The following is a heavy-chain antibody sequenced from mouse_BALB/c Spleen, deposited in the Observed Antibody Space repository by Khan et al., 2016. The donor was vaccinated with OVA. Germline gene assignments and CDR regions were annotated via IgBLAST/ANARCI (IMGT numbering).Heavy chain of an antibody. D-gene: IGHD1-1*01. CDR1: GFTFSSYG. Sequence: EVELVESGGGLVQPGGSRKLSCAAPGFTFSSYGMHWVRRAPEKGLEWVAYISGDSNTIYYADTVKGRFTISRDNHKKTLFRQMTSLMSEDTAAYYCATSYFYGYDFDYWGPGTTLTVSS. CDR3: ATSYFYGYDFDY. J-gene: IGHJ2*01. CDR2: ISGDSNTI. V-gene: IGHV5-17*02.